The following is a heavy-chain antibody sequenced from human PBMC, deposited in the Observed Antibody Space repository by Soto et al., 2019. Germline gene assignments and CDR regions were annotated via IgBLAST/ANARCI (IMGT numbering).Heavy chain of an antibody. V-gene: IGHV3-30-3*01. Sequence: GGFLRPSCAALGFTFSSYAMPWVRQAPGKGLEWVAVITYDGSNKYYAYSVKGRFTISIDNSNNTLYLQMNSLRAEDTAVYYCARDTQPVVVTAITAEYFQHWGQGTLVTVSS. D-gene: IGHD2-21*02. CDR2: ITYDGSNK. CDR1: GFTFSSYA. CDR3: ARDTQPVVVTAITAEYFQH. J-gene: IGHJ1*01.